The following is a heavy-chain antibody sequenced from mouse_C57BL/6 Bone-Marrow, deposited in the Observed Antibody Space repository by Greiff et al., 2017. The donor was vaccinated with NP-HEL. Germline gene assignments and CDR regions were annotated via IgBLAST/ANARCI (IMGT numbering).Heavy chain of an antibody. Sequence: VQLQQPGAELVKPGASVKLSCKASGYTFTSYWMHWVKQRPGQGLEWIGMIHPNSGSTNYNEKFKSKATLTVDKSSSTAYMQLSSLTSEDSAVYYCARWGISFITTVVAGGDFDYWCQGTTLTVSS. CDR1: GYTFTSYW. CDR2: IHPNSGST. V-gene: IGHV1-64*01. CDR3: ARWGISFITTVVAGGDFDY. J-gene: IGHJ2*01. D-gene: IGHD1-1*01.